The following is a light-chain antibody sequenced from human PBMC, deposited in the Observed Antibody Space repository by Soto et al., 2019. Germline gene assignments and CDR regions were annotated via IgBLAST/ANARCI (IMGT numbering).Light chain of an antibody. J-gene: IGKJ1*01. V-gene: IGKV1-5*03. CDR2: KAS. CDR3: QHYNSYSEA. CDR1: QTISSW. Sequence: DIQMTQSPSTLSGSVGDRVTITCRSSQTISSWLAWYPQKPGKAPKLLIYKASTLKSGVPSRFSGSGSGTEFTLTICSLQPDDFATYYCQHYNSYSEAFGQGTKVDIK.